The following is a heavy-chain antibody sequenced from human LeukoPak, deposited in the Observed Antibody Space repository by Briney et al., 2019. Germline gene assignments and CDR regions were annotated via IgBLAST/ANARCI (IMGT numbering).Heavy chain of an antibody. V-gene: IGHV3-30-3*01. CDR1: GFTFSSYA. CDR2: ISYDGSNK. CDR3: AASANRHYYYYGMDV. D-gene: IGHD4/OR15-4a*01. Sequence: GGSLRLSCAASGFTFSSYAMHWVRQAPGKGLEWVEVISYDGSNKYYADSVKGRFTISRDNSKNTLYLQMNSLRAEDTAVYYCAASANRHYYYYGMDVWGQGTTVTVSS. J-gene: IGHJ6*02.